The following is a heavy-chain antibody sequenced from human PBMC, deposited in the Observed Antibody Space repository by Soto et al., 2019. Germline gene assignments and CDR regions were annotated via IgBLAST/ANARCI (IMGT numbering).Heavy chain of an antibody. V-gene: IGHV3-74*03. Sequence: DVQLVESGGGLVQPGGSLRLSCAASGFTFSNYWMHWVRQAPGKGLVWVAYINSDASTIKYAESVKGRFTISRDNARNTLYLQMNSLRGDDTAVYYGARDKWNYYNYYGMDVWGQGTRVTVS. CDR1: GFTFSNYW. CDR2: INSDASTI. CDR3: ARDKWNYYNYYGMDV. J-gene: IGHJ6*02. D-gene: IGHD1-20*01.